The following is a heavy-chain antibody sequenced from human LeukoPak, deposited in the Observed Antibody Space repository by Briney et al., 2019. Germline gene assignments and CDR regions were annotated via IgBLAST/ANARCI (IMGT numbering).Heavy chain of an antibody. Sequence: ASETLSLTCAVYGVSFSGYYWSWIRQPPGKGLEWIGEINHSGSTNYNPSLKSRVTISVDTSKNQFSLKLSSVTAADTAVYYCARGTVTTASDYWGQGTLVTVSS. V-gene: IGHV4-34*01. CDR2: INHSGST. CDR1: GVSFSGYY. J-gene: IGHJ4*02. CDR3: ARGTVTTASDY. D-gene: IGHD4-11*01.